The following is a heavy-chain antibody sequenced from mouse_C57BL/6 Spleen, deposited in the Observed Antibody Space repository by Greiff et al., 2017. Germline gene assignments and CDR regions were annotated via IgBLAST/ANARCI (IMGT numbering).Heavy chain of an antibody. Sequence: VQLQQPGAELVKPGASVKMSCKASGYTFTSYWITWVKQRPGQGLEWIGDIYPGSGSTNYNEKFKSKATLTVDTSSSTAYMQLSSLTSEDSAVYYCANTGTSDWYFDVWGTGTTVTVSS. CDR3: ANTGTSDWYFDV. J-gene: IGHJ1*03. V-gene: IGHV1-55*01. D-gene: IGHD4-1*01. CDR1: GYTFTSYW. CDR2: IYPGSGST.